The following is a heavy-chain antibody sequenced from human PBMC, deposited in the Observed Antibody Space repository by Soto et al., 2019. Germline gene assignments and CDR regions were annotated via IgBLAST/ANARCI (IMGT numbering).Heavy chain of an antibody. D-gene: IGHD4-4*01. J-gene: IGHJ6*02. CDR1: GGSISSSSYY. V-gene: IGHV4-39*02. Sequence: SETLSLTCTVSGGSISSSSYYWGWILQPPGKGLVLIWSIYYSGIAYYNPSLQSRVTISVDKSKNHFSLKLSSVTAADTAVYYCEREPRNYHYYYGMDVWGQGTTVTVSS. CDR3: EREPRNYHYYYGMDV. CDR2: IYYSGIA.